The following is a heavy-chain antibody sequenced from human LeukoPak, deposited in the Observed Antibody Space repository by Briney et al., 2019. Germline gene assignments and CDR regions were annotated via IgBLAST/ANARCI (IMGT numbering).Heavy chain of an antibody. J-gene: IGHJ4*02. CDR3: AKALIPRDTAMVKGY. CDR1: GFTFSSYG. CDR2: IWYDGSIK. D-gene: IGHD5-18*01. Sequence: PGGSLRLSCAASGFTFSSYGVHWVRQAPGKGLEWVAVIWYDGSIKSYADSVKGRFTISRDNSKNTLYLQMNSLRAEDTAVYYCAKALIPRDTAMVKGYWGQGTLVTVSS. V-gene: IGHV3-33*06.